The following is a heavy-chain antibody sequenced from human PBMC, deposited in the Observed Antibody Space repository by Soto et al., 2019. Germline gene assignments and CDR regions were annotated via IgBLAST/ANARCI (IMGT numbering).Heavy chain of an antibody. D-gene: IGHD4-17*01. J-gene: IGHJ5*02. CDR1: GGSISSSNW. V-gene: IGHV4-4*02. CDR2: IYHSGST. CDR3: ARVRRTMTTVTGKTFDP. Sequence: QVQLQESGPGLVKPSGTLSLTCAVSGGSISSSNWWSWVRQPPGKGLEWIGEIYHSGSTNYNPSLKSRVTISVDKSKNQFSLKLSSVTAADTAVDYCARVRRTMTTVTGKTFDPWGQGTLVTVSS.